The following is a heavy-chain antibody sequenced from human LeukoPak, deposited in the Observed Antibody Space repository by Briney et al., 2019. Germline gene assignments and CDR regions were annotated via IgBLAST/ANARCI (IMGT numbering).Heavy chain of an antibody. D-gene: IGHD6-19*01. CDR3: ARLGYSSGY. V-gene: IGHV4-34*01. Sequence: PSETLSLTCAVYGGSFSGYYWSWIRQPPGKGLEWIGEINHSGSTNYNPSLKSRVTISVDTSKNQFSLKLSSVTAADTAVYYCARLGYSSGYWGQGTLVTVSS. J-gene: IGHJ4*02. CDR2: INHSGST. CDR1: GGSFSGYY.